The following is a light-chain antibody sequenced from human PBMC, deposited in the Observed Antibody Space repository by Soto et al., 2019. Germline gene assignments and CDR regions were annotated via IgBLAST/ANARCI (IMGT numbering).Light chain of an antibody. Sequence: QSVLTQPPSASGAPGQGITISCSGGTSNFGVNTVQWYQQVPEAAPRLLMYSNNQRPSGVPDRFSGSKSGTSASLAISGLQSEDEGDYYCQSYDSTLSARYVFGTGTKVTVL. V-gene: IGLV1-44*01. CDR2: SNN. CDR1: TSNFGVNT. J-gene: IGLJ1*01. CDR3: QSYDSTLSARYV.